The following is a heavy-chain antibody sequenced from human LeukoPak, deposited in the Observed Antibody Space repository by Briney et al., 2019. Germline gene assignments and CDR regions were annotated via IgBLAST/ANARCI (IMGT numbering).Heavy chain of an antibody. CDR3: ARSGGYDIVTGYPLYYFDY. CDR2: ISYGGSNT. V-gene: IGHV3-30*04. J-gene: IGHJ4*02. Sequence: GGSLRLSCAASGFTFSSSALRWVRQAPGKGLEWVAVISYGGSNTYYADSVKGRFTISRDNSKNTLYLQMNSLRAEDTAVYYCARSGGYDIVTGYPLYYFDYWGQGTLVTVSS. D-gene: IGHD3-9*01. CDR1: GFTFSSSA.